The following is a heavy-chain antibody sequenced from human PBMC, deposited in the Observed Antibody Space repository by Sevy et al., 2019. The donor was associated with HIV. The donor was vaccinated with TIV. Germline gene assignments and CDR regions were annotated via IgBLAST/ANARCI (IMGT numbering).Heavy chain of an antibody. V-gene: IGHV3-23*01. CDR1: GFTFSSYA. CDR3: AKCSDITIRLFQH. CDR2: ISGSGGST. D-gene: IGHD3-3*01. J-gene: IGHJ1*01. Sequence: GGSLRLSCAASGFTFSSYAMSWVRQAPGKGLEWISAISGSGGSTYYADSVKGRLTISRDNSKNTLYLKMNSLRAEDTAVYYCAKCSDITIRLFQHWGQGTLVTVSS.